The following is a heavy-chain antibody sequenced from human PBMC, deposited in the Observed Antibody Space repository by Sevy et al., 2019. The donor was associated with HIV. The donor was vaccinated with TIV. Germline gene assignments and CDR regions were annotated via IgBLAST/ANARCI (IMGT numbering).Heavy chain of an antibody. CDR1: GFTFSSYA. CDR2: ISGSGGST. CDR3: AKACATGYCSGGSCRKYYYYYMDV. V-gene: IGHV3-23*01. J-gene: IGHJ6*03. Sequence: GGSLRLSCAASGFTFSSYAMSWVRQAPGKGLEWVSAISGSGGSTYYADSVKGRFTISRDNSKNTPYLQMNSLRAEDTAVYYCAKACATGYCSGGSCRKYYYYYMDVWGKGTTVTVSS. D-gene: IGHD2-15*01.